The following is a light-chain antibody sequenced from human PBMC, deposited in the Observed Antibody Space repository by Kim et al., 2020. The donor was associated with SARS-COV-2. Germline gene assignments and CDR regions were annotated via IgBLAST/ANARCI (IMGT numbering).Light chain of an antibody. Sequence: SYELTQPPSVSVSPGQTASITCSGDKLGDKYACWYQQKPGQSPVLVIYQDNKRPSGIPERFSGSNSGNTATLTISGTQAMDEADYYCQAWDSSTVFGTGTKVTVL. CDR1: KLGDKY. V-gene: IGLV3-1*01. CDR2: QDN. J-gene: IGLJ1*01. CDR3: QAWDSSTV.